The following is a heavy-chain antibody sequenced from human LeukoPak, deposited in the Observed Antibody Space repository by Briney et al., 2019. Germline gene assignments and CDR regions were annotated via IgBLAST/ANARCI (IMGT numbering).Heavy chain of an antibody. Sequence: SETLSLTCTVSGASVSSYYWSWIRQPPGKGLEWIGYVSYSGGTNYNPPLKSRVTISLDTSKDQFSLRLNSVTAADTAGYYCAYYIRDVHYYMDVWGKGTTVIVSS. CDR3: AYYIRDVHYYMDV. J-gene: IGHJ6*03. CDR1: GASVSSYY. D-gene: IGHD1-26*01. CDR2: VSYSGGT. V-gene: IGHV4-59*02.